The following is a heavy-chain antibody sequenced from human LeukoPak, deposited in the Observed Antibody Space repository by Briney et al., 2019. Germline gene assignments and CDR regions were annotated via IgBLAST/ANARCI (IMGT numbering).Heavy chain of an antibody. D-gene: IGHD3-22*01. CDR1: GFTFTSYA. CDR3: ARDRHDSSDVDY. Sequence: GGSLRLSCAASGFTFTSYAMHWVRQTPGKGLEWVAVISYDGSNKYYADSVKGRFTISRDNSRNTLYLQMISLRAEDTAVYYCARDRHDSSDVDYWGQGTLVTVSS. CDR2: ISYDGSNK. J-gene: IGHJ4*02. V-gene: IGHV3-30*04.